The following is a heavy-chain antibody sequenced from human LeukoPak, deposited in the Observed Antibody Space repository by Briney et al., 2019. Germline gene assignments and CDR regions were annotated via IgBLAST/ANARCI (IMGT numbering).Heavy chain of an antibody. CDR3: AKHLYGFSAFDY. CDR1: GFTFSSYA. V-gene: IGHV3-23*01. Sequence: GGPLRLSCAASGFTFSSYAMSRVRQAPGKGLEWVSAISGSGGSTYYADSVKGRFTISRDNSKNTLYLQMNSLRAEDTAVYYCAKHLYGFSAFDYWGQGTLVTVSS. J-gene: IGHJ4*02. CDR2: ISGSGGST. D-gene: IGHD4-17*01.